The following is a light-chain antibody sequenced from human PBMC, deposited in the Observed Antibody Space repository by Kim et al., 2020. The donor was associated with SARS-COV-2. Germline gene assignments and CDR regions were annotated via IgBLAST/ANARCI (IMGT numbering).Light chain of an antibody. J-gene: IGKJ1*01. CDR1: QYVARE. V-gene: IGKV1-5*01. CDR2: DAS. Sequence: SSLPDSVGDSFSTTCRTTQYVARELAWYQQEPGRAPKLLIYDASALDRGVPSRFRGSGSGTEFTLTINSLQPDDFASYYCQHRQTFGQGTKVDIK. CDR3: QHRQT.